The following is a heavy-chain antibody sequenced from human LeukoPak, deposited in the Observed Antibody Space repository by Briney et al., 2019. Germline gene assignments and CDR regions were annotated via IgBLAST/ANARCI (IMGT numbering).Heavy chain of an antibody. CDR1: GYTFTSYY. D-gene: IGHD7-27*01. J-gene: IGHJ4*02. CDR3: TRGTGAPNYFDF. Sequence: ASVKVSCKASGYTFTSYYIHWVRQAPGQGLEWMAWINPNSGGTNYAQQFQGRVTVTSDTSISTAYMELTRLTSVDTAVFYCTRGTGAPNYFDFWGQGTLVTVSS. CDR2: INPNSGGT. V-gene: IGHV1-2*02.